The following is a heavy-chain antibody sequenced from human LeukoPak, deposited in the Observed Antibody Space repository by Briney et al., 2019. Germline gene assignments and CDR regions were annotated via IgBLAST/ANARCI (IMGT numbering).Heavy chain of an antibody. V-gene: IGHV3-64*01. CDR2: MSSDGGTT. D-gene: IGHD2-2*01. CDR3: TRSCSSSKCFAAFDF. J-gene: IGHJ3*01. CDR1: GFTFSGYA. Sequence: PGGSLRLSCAASGFTFSGYAMHWVRQAAGKGLEYVSAMSSDGGTTYYANSVRGRFTISRDNSKSTLYLQMGSLRAEDMGVYYCTRSCSSSKCFAAFDFWGQGTMLTVSS.